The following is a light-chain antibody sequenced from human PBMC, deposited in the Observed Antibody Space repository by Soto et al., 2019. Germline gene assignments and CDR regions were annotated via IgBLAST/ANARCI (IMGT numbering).Light chain of an antibody. CDR3: QQYNTYST. J-gene: IGKJ5*01. Sequence: DIQMTQSPSSLSASVGDRFTITCQASQDITNYLNGYQQKPGKAPNLLIYGASNLETGVPSRFSGSGSGSEFNFTITGLQPDDFATYFCQQYNTYSTFGQGTRLEI. CDR2: GAS. V-gene: IGKV1-33*01. CDR1: QDITNY.